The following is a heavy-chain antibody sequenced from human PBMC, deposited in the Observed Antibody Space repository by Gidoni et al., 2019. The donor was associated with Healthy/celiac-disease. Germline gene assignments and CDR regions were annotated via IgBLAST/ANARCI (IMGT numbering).Heavy chain of an antibody. D-gene: IGHD6-13*01. J-gene: IGHJ4*02. CDR1: GFSLSTSGVG. CDR3: AHGNGIAAAGTIYFDY. Sequence: QITLKESGPTLVKPTQTLTLTCTFSGFSLSTSGVGVGWIRQPPGQALEWLALIYWNDDKRYSPSLKSRLTITKDTSKNQVVLTMTNMDPVDTATYYCAHGNGIAAAGTIYFDYWGQGTLVTVSS. CDR2: IYWNDDK. V-gene: IGHV2-5*01.